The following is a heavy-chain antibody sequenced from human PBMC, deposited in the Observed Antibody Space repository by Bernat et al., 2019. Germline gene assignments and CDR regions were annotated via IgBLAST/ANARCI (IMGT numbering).Heavy chain of an antibody. V-gene: IGHV3-30*18. D-gene: IGHD1-1*01. J-gene: IGHJ3*02. CDR1: GFTINRYA. CDR2: ISIDGNKK. Sequence: QVQLVESGGGVVQPGRSLRLSCAASGFTINRYAMHWVRQAPGKGLEWVAVISIDGNKKHYAESVEGRFPIYRDSSKNTLYLQMNSLRVEDTAVYYCAKEGEGNNWSSFDIWGQGTMVTVSS. CDR3: AKEGEGNNWSSFDI.